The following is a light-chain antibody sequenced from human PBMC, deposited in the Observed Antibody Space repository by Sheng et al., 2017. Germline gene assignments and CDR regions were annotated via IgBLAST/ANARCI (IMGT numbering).Light chain of an antibody. CDR3: QQTYNTPWT. J-gene: IGKJ1*01. CDR2: AAS. CDR1: QYISSY. Sequence: DIQMTQSPSSLSASVGDRVTITCRASQYISSYLNWYQQKPGKAPKVLIYAASSLQSGVPSRFSGIGSGTDFTLTISSLQPEDFATYYCQQTYNTPWTFGQGTKVE. V-gene: IGKV1-39*01.